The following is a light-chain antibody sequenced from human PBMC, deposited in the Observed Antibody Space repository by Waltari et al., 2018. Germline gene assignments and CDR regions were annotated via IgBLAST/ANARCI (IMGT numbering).Light chain of an antibody. V-gene: IGLV3-21*02. CDR1: TLGSTS. Sequence: SYVLTQPPSVSVAPGQTARITCGGNTLGSTSVHWYQQKPGPAPVLVVYDDSDRPSGIPERVSGSNSGNTATLTISRVEAGDEADYYCQVWDSSSDHPVFGGGTKLTVL. CDR2: DDS. J-gene: IGLJ2*01. CDR3: QVWDSSSDHPV.